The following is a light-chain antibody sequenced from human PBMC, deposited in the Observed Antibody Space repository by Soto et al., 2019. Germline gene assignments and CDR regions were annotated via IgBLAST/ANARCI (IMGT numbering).Light chain of an antibody. CDR3: SSYTSSSTVV. V-gene: IGLV2-14*01. CDR1: SSDVGSYDY. CDR2: EVS. Sequence: QSVLTQPASVSGSPGQSITISCTGTSSDVGSYDYVSWYQHHPGKAPKLLIYEVSNRPSGVSNRFSGSKSGNTASLTTSGLQAEDEADYYCSSYTSSSTVVFGGGTKVTVL. J-gene: IGLJ2*01.